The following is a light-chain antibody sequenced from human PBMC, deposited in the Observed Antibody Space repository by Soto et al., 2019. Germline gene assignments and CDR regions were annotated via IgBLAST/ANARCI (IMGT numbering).Light chain of an antibody. CDR2: GAS. CDR3: QQYGSSGT. V-gene: IGKV3-20*01. J-gene: IGKJ1*01. CDR1: QSVSSN. Sequence: IVLTQSPSTLSLPPWERATLSCRASQSVSSNLAWYQQKPGQAPRLLIYGASNRATGIPDRFSGSGSGTDFTLTISRLEPEDFAVYYCQQYGSSGTFGKGTKGDIK.